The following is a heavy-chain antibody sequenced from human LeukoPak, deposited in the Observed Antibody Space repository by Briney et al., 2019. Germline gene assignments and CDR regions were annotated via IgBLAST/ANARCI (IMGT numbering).Heavy chain of an antibody. CDR2: IYYSGST. V-gene: IGHV4-30-4*01. Sequence: SETLSLTCTVSGGSISSGDYYWSWIRQPPGKGLEWIGYIYYSGSTYYNPSLKSRVTISVDTSKNQFSLKLSSVTAADTAVYYCARDDPDSSYDSRSCGAFDIWGQGTMVTVSS. CDR1: GGSISSGDYY. J-gene: IGHJ3*02. CDR3: ARDDPDSSYDSRSCGAFDI. D-gene: IGHD3-22*01.